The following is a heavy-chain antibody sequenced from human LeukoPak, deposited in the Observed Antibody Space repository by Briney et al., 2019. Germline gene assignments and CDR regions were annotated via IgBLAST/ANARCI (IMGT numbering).Heavy chain of an antibody. CDR2: IKEDGSEK. D-gene: IGHD3-22*01. J-gene: IGHJ4*02. Sequence: GGSLRLSCAVSGFTISSYWMSWVRQAPGKGLEWVANIKEDGSEKNYVDSVKGRFTISRDNAKNSLYLQMNSLRAEDTAVYYCARGGYYYDGGYWGQGTLVTVSS. CDR3: ARGGYYYDGGY. V-gene: IGHV3-7*05. CDR1: GFTISSYW.